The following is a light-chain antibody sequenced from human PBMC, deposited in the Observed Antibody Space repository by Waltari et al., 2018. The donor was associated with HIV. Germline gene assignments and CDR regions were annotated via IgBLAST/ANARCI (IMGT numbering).Light chain of an antibody. J-gene: IGKJ3*01. Sequence: EIVLTQSPGTLSLSPGARATLSCRASQSVSSYLAWYQQKPGQAPRLLIYDASDRATGIPARFSGSGSGTDFTLTISSLEPEDFAVYYCQHRSNWPLTFGPGTKVDIK. CDR1: QSVSSY. CDR2: DAS. V-gene: IGKV3-11*01. CDR3: QHRSNWPLT.